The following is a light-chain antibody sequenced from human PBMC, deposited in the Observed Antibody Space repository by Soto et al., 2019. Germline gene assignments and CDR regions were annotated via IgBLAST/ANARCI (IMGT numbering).Light chain of an antibody. CDR3: QQRSNWLT. CDR1: QSVSSY. V-gene: IGKV3-11*01. CDR2: DAS. J-gene: IGKJ4*01. Sequence: VLTQSPGPLSLSPGESATLSCRASQSVSSYLAWYQQTPGQAPRILIYDASNRATGIPARFSGSGSGTDFTLTISSLEPEDFAVYYCQQRSNWLTLGGGTKVDIK.